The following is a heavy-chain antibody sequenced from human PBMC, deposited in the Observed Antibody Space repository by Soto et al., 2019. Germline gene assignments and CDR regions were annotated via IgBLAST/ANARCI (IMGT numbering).Heavy chain of an antibody. CDR2: ITGGTPYV. CDR1: GFTFNTYS. J-gene: IGHJ4*02. CDR3: ARGGGDYYANDY. D-gene: IGHD2-21*02. V-gene: IGHV3-21*01. Sequence: GESLKISCAASGFTFNTYSMNWVRQAPGKGLEWVSSITGLEWVSSITGGTPYVFYADSVKGRFTISRDNAKNSLYLQMDSLRAEDTAVYHCARGGGDYYANDYWGQGTLVTVSS.